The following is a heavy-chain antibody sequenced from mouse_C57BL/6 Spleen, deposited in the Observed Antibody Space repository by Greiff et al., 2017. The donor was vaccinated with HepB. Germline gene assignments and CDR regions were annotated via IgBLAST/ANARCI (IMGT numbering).Heavy chain of an antibody. CDR3: ARHEDYGNYGFDY. Sequence: EVKLVESGGDLVKPGGSLKLSCAASGFTFSSYGMSWVRQTPDKRLEWVATISSGGSYTYYPDSVKGRFTISRDNAKNTLYLQMSSLKSEDTAMYHCARHEDYGNYGFDYWGQGTTLTVSS. V-gene: IGHV5-6*01. J-gene: IGHJ2*01. CDR1: GFTFSSYG. D-gene: IGHD2-1*01. CDR2: ISSGGSYT.